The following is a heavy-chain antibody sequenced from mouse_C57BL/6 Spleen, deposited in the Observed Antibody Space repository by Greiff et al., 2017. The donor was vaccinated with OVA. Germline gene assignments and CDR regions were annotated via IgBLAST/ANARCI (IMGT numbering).Heavy chain of an antibody. CDR1: GYAFSSSW. Sequence: VQLQQSGPELVKPGASVKISCKASGYAFSSSWMNWVKQRPGKGLEWIGRIYPGDGDTNYNGKFKGKATLTADKSYSTAYMQLSSLTSEDSAVYFCASPLYGGMDYWGQGTSVTVSS. CDR3: ASPLYGGMDY. CDR2: IYPGDGDT. J-gene: IGHJ4*01. D-gene: IGHD1-1*01. V-gene: IGHV1-82*01.